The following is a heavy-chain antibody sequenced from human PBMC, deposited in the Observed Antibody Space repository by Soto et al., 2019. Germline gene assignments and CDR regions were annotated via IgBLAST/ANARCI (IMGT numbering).Heavy chain of an antibody. J-gene: IGHJ6*02. D-gene: IGHD6-13*01. V-gene: IGHV4-4*02. CDR2: IYHSGST. CDR3: ARQEQQQVLCYYYGLDV. CDR1: GDSISNSNW. Sequence: QVQLHQSGPGLVKPSGTLSLTCAVSGDSISNSNWWSWVRQPPGKGLEWIGEIYHSGSTNYNPSRMRRVAVSVDTARGQVSLDLTSVTAADTAVYYCARQEQQQVLCYYYGLDVWGQGTTVTVSS.